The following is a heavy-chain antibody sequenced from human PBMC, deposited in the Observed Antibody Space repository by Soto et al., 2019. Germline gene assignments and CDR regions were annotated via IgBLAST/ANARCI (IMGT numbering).Heavy chain of an antibody. CDR3: ARETYIVVVPAAHNRFDP. CDR2: IYYSVST. V-gene: IGHV4-30-4*01. D-gene: IGHD2-2*01. J-gene: IGHJ5*02. Sequence: PSETLSLTCTVSGGSISSGDYYWSWIRQPPGKGLEWIGYIYYSVSTYYNPSLKSRVTISVDTSKNQFSLKLSSVTAADTAVYYCARETYIVVVPAAHNRFDPWGQGTLVTVSS. CDR1: GGSISSGDYY.